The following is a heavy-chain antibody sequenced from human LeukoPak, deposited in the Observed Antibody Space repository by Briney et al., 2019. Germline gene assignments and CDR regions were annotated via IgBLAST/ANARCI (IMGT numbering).Heavy chain of an antibody. CDR1: GFTFSRYS. V-gene: IGHV3-21*01. D-gene: IGHD3-22*01. CDR3: ARDRASYDSSGYYYA. Sequence: GGSLRLSCAASGFTFSRYSMSWVRQAPGRGREWVSSISSSSSYICYADSVKGRFTISRDKAKNSLYLQMNSLRAEDTAVYYCARDRASYDSSGYYYAWGQGTLVTVSS. CDR2: ISSSSSYI. J-gene: IGHJ4*02.